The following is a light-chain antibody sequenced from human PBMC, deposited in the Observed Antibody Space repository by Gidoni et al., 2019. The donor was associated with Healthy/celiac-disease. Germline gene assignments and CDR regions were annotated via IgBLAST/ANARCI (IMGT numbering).Light chain of an antibody. J-gene: IGKJ4*01. CDR2: KAS. V-gene: IGKV1-5*03. CDR3: QQYNSYPLT. CDR1: QSISSW. Sequence: IQMTQSPSTLSASVGDRVTITCRASQSISSWLAWYQQKPGKAPKLLIYKASSLESGVPSRCSGSGSGTEFTLTISSLQPDDFATYYCQQYNSYPLTFGGGTKVEIK.